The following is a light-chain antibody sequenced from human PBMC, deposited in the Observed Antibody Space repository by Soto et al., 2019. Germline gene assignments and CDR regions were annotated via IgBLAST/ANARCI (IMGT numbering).Light chain of an antibody. J-gene: IGKJ2*01. CDR2: AAS. CDR3: QQSYSAPRT. V-gene: IGKV1-39*01. CDR1: QSISNF. Sequence: DIQMTQSPSSLSASVGDRVTITCRASQSISNFLNWYQQKPGKAPKLLISAASSLQGGVPSRFSGSGSGTDFTLTISSLQPEDFATYYCQQSYSAPRTFCQGTKLEIK.